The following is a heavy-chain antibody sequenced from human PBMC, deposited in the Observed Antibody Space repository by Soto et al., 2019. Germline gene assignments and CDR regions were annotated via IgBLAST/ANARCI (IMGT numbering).Heavy chain of an antibody. D-gene: IGHD2-15*01. Sequence: EVQLVESGGGLVQPGGSLRLSCAASGFTFSSYWMSWVRQAPGKGLEWVANIKQDGSEKYYVESVKGRFTISRNIAENSLYLQMNSLPAEDTALYYCAGDCSGGSCYQNGDYWGQGTLVTVSS. CDR3: AGDCSGGSCYQNGDY. CDR2: IKQDGSEK. V-gene: IGHV3-7*01. J-gene: IGHJ4*02. CDR1: GFTFSSYW.